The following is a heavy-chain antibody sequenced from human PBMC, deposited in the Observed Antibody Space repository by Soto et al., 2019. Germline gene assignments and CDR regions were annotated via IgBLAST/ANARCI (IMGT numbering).Heavy chain of an antibody. D-gene: IGHD3-10*01. CDR3: ARRGTMVRGPYWSSDY. J-gene: IGHJ4*02. V-gene: IGHV4-39*01. CDR2: IYYSGST. Sequence: QLQLQESGPGLVKPSETLSLTCTVSGGSISSSSYYCGWIRQPPGKGLEWIGSIYYSGSTYYNPSLKSRVTISVDTSKNQFSLKLSSVTAADTAVYYCARRGTMVRGPYWSSDYWGQGTLVTVSS. CDR1: GGSISSSSYY.